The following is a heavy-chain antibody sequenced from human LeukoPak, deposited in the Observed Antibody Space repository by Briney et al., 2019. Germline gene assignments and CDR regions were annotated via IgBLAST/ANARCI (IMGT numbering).Heavy chain of an antibody. J-gene: IGHJ3*02. V-gene: IGHV1-2*02. Sequence: VSVKVSCKASGYTFTGYYMHWVRQAPGQGLEWMGWINPNSGGTNYAQKFQGRVTMTRDTSISTAYMELSSLRSEDTAVYYCARAKHSSSRKTGDAFDIWGQGTMVTVSS. CDR2: INPNSGGT. CDR3: ARAKHSSSRKTGDAFDI. CDR1: GYTFTGYY. D-gene: IGHD6-6*01.